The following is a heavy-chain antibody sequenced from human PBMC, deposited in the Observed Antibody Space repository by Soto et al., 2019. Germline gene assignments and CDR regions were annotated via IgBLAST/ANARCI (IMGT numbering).Heavy chain of an antibody. J-gene: IGHJ4*02. CDR1: GGTFRSYA. CDR2: IIPISGTA. V-gene: IGHV1-69*13. D-gene: IGHD6-6*01. CDR3: AKAYSSSSHQFDY. Sequence: ASVKVSCKASGGTFRSYAISWVRQAPGQGLEWMGGIIPISGTANYAQKFQGRVTITADESTSTAYMELSSLRSEDTAVYYCAKAYSSSSHQFDYWGQGTLVTVSS.